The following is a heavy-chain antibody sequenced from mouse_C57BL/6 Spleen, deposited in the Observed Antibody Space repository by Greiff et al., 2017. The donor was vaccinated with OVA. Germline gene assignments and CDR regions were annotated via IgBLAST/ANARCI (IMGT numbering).Heavy chain of an antibody. CDR2: ISSGSSTI. V-gene: IGHV5-17*01. D-gene: IGHD1-1*01. Sequence: EVKLVESGGGLVKPGGSLKLSCAASGFTFSDYGMHWVRQAPEKGLEWVAYISSGSSTIYYADTVKGRFTISRDNAKNTLFLQMTSLRSEDTAMYYCARRNPAYYYGSSYDWYFDVWGTGTTVTVSS. CDR1: GFTFSDYG. J-gene: IGHJ1*03. CDR3: ARRNPAYYYGSSYDWYFDV.